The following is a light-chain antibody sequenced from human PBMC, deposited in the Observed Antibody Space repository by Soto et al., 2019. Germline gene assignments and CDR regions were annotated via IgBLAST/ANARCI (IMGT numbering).Light chain of an antibody. CDR1: QSVSSN. CDR3: QRYNNWPPVT. J-gene: IGKJ3*01. Sequence: EIVMTQSPATLSVSPGERATLSCRASQSVSSNLAWYQQKPGQAPRLLIYGASTRATGIPARFSGSGSGTEVNLTISSLQSEDFAVFYCQRYNNWPPVTFGPGTKVDIK. V-gene: IGKV3-15*01. CDR2: GAS.